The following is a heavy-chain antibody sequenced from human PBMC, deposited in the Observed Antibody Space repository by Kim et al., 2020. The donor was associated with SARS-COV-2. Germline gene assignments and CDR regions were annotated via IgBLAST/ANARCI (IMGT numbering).Heavy chain of an antibody. V-gene: IGHV4-39*07. CDR2: IYYSGST. D-gene: IGHD3-9*01. CDR3: ARKPLRYFDWLPYYFD. CDR1: GGSISSSSYY. J-gene: IGHJ4*01. Sequence: SETLSLTCTVSGGSISSSSYYWGWIRQPPGKGLEWIGSIYYSGSTYYNPSLKSRVTISVDTSKNQFSLKLSSVTAADTAVYYCARKPLRYFDWLPYYFD.